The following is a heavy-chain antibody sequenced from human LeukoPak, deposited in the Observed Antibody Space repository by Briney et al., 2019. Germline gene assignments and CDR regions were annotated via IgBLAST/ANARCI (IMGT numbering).Heavy chain of an antibody. D-gene: IGHD3-22*01. CDR2: INSDGSST. Sequence: GGSLRLSCAASGFTFSSYWMHWDRPAPGKGLVWVSRINSDGSSTSYADSVKGRFTISRDNAKNTLYLQMNSLRAEDTAVYYCARDLNPDQWLLYGMDVWGQGTTVTVSS. CDR1: GFTFSSYW. CDR3: ARDLNPDQWLLYGMDV. V-gene: IGHV3-74*01. J-gene: IGHJ6*02.